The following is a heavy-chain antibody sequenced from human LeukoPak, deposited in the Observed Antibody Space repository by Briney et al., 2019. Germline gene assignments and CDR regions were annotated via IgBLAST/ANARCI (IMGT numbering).Heavy chain of an antibody. J-gene: IGHJ4*02. D-gene: IGHD4-17*01. V-gene: IGHV4-34*01. CDR3: ARGGDYGDYFDY. Sequence: SETLSLTCAVYGGSFSGYYWSWIRQPPGKGLEWIGEINHSGSTNYNPSLKSRVTISVDTSKNQFSLKLSSVTAADTAVYCCARGGDYGDYFDYWGQGTLVTVSS. CDR2: INHSGST. CDR1: GGSFSGYY.